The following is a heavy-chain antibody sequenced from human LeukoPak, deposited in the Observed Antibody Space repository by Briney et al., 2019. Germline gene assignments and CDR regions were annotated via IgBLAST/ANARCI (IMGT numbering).Heavy chain of an antibody. D-gene: IGHD1-26*01. J-gene: IGHJ4*02. V-gene: IGHV1-3*01. Sequence: GASVKVSCKASGYTFTNYTMHWVRQAPGQRLEWMGWINAGNGNTKYSQKFQGRVTITRDTSASTAYMKLSSLRSEDTAVYYCARARVGATTPHYFDYWGQGTLVTVSS. CDR2: INAGNGNT. CDR1: GYTFTNYT. CDR3: ARARVGATTPHYFDY.